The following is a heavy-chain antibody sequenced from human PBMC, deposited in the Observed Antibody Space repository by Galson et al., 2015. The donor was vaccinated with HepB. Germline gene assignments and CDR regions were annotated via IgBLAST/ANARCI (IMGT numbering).Heavy chain of an antibody. V-gene: IGHV3-66*04. CDR1: GFTVSSIH. D-gene: IGHD3-16*01. J-gene: IGHJ4*02. CDR2: IYSGGIT. Sequence: SLRLSCAASGFTVSSIHMNWVRQAPGKGLEWVSVIYSGGITYYADSVKGRFTISRDNSKNTLYLQMNSLRAEDTAVYYCARLAMISPEVDYWGQGTLVTVSS. CDR3: ARLAMISPEVDY.